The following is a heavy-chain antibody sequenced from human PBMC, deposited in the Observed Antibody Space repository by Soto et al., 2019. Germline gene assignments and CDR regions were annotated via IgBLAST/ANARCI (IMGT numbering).Heavy chain of an antibody. CDR3: ARADSTGYYPFDY. D-gene: IGHD3-22*01. CDR2: IYQSGST. CDR1: GDAIRSGDYY. V-gene: IGHV4-30-4*01. Sequence: QVQLQESGPGLVKPSQTLSLTCTVSGDAIRSGDYYWSWIRQPPGKGLEWIGYIYQSGSTSYNPSLKSRVTISGDTSKNQFSLKLTSVTAAATAVYYCARADSTGYYPFDYWGQGTLVTVSS. J-gene: IGHJ4*02.